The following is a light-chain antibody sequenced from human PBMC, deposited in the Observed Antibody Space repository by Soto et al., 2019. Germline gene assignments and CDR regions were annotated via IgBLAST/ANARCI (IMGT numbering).Light chain of an antibody. V-gene: IGKV1-5*01. Sequence: DIRVTQSPSTLSASVGDRVTVTCRASQAIDTWLAWYQQKPGKAPKLLIYDASDLESGVPSRFAGAGYGTDFTLTISSLHPDDFATYYCQQYIDFPYTFGQGTKLEV. CDR1: QAIDTW. CDR3: QQYIDFPYT. CDR2: DAS. J-gene: IGKJ2*01.